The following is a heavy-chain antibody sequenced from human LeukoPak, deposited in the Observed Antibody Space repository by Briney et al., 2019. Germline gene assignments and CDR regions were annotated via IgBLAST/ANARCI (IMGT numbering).Heavy chain of an antibody. CDR2: IYYSGST. D-gene: IGHD3-10*01. CDR3: AGSGSYFNVDY. V-gene: IGHV4-39*01. CDR1: GGSISSSNYY. Sequence: SETLPLTCTVAGGSISSSNYYWGWIRQPPGKGLEWIGSIYYSGSTYYNPSLKSRVAISVDTSKNQFSLKLSSVTAADTAVYYCAGSGSYFNVDYWGQGTLVTVSS. J-gene: IGHJ4*02.